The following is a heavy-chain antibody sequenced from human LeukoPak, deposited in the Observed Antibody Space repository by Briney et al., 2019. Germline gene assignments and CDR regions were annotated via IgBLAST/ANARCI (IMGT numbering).Heavy chain of an antibody. CDR3: ATGRIAVAGYYYGMDV. J-gene: IGHJ6*02. CDR1: GYTLTELS. Sequence: ASVKVSCKVSGYTLTELSMHWVRQAPGKGLEWMGGFDPEDGETNYAQKFQGRVTMTEDTSTDTAYMELSSLRSEDTAVYYCATGRIAVAGYYYGMDVWGQGTTVTVSS. V-gene: IGHV1-24*01. CDR2: FDPEDGET. D-gene: IGHD6-19*01.